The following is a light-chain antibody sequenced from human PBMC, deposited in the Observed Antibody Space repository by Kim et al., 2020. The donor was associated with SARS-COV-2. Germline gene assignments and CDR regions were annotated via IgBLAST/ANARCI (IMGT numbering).Light chain of an antibody. CDR2: NTN. J-gene: IGLJ3*02. V-gene: IGLV7-46*01. CDR1: TGPGNSVHS. CDR3: LLSYRGARV. Sequence: GPVTLTCDSSTGPGNSVHSPFWFQQKPGQAPRTLISNTNTKQSWTPARFSGSLLGGKAALTLSGAQAEDEAEYYCLLSYRGARVFGGGTQLTVL.